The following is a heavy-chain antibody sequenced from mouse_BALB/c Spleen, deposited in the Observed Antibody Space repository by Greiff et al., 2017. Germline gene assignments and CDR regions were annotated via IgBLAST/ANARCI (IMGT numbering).Heavy chain of an antibody. D-gene: IGHD1-1*01. CDR1: GYSITSDYA. J-gene: IGHJ3*01. V-gene: IGHV3-2*02. CDR2: ISYSGST. Sequence: EVKLVESGPGLVKPSQSLSLTCTVTGYSITSDYAWNWIRQFPGNKLEWMGYISYSGSTSYNPSLKSRISITRDTSKNQFFLQLNSVTTEDTATYYCARSPSYYGSSQGFAYWGQGTLVTVSA. CDR3: ARSPSYYGSSQGFAY.